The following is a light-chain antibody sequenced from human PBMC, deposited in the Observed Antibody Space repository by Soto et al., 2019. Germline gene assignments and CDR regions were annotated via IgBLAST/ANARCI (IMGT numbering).Light chain of an antibody. V-gene: IGKV1-33*01. CDR3: QQYENLPT. Sequence: DIQITQSPSSLSASVADRVTITFQASQNINNYLNWYQQKPGRAPKLLIYDASNLEAGVPSRFRGSGSGTDFTFTISRLQPEDIATYYCQQYENLPTFGQGTRLEIK. CDR2: DAS. CDR1: QNINNY. J-gene: IGKJ5*01.